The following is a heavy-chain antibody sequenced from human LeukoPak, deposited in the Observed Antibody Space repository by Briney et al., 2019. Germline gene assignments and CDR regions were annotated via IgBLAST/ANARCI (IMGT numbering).Heavy chain of an antibody. J-gene: IGHJ4*02. Sequence: XYWXWIRQPPGXXXXGIGYIYYSGSTNYXPSLTSRVTMSVETXKKKXSLKLSYVTAADTTIYYCTXXXXXXXXXXXXDYXGQXXXXTVSS. CDR2: IYYSGST. CDR1: XY. CDR3: TXXXXXXXXXXXXDY. V-gene: IGHV4-59*01.